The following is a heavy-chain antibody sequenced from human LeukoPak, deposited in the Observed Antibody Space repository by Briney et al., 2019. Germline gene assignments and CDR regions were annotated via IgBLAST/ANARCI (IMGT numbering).Heavy chain of an antibody. J-gene: IGHJ4*02. D-gene: IGHD3-10*01. CDR2: ISYDGSNK. Sequence: PGRSLRLSCAASGFTFSSYGMHWVRQAPGKGLEWVAVISYDGSNKYYADSVKGRFTISRDNSKNTLYLQMNSLRAEDTAVYYCAKAYRMLFDYFDYWGQGTLVTVSS. CDR3: AKAYRMLFDYFDY. V-gene: IGHV3-30*18. CDR1: GFTFSSYG.